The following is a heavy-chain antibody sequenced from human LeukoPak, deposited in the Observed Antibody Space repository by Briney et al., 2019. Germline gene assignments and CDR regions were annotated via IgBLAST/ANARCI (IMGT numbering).Heavy chain of an antibody. CDR1: GYTFTSYG. D-gene: IGHD6-13*01. CDR2: ISAYNGNT. Sequence: ASVKVSCKASGYTFTSYGISWVRQAPGQGLEWMGWISAYNGNTNYAQKLQGRVTMTTDTSTSTAYMELRSLRSDDTAVYYCARDVYSSSWYTGIYYYYYMDVWGKGTTVTVSS. J-gene: IGHJ6*03. V-gene: IGHV1-18*01. CDR3: ARDVYSSSWYTGIYYYYYMDV.